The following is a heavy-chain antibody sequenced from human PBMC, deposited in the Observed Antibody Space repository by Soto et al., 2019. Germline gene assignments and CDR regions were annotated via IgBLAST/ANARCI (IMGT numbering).Heavy chain of an antibody. J-gene: IGHJ4*02. CDR2: ISYDGSNK. Sequence: QVQLVESGGGVVQPGRSLRLSCAASGFTFSSYGVHWVRQAPGKGLEWVAVISYDGSNKYYADSVKGRFTISRDNSKNTLYLQMNSLRAEDTAVYYCAKDPLPLTGYRYYFDYWGQGTLVTVSS. CDR3: AKDPLPLTGYRYYFDY. V-gene: IGHV3-30*18. D-gene: IGHD3-9*01. CDR1: GFTFSSYG.